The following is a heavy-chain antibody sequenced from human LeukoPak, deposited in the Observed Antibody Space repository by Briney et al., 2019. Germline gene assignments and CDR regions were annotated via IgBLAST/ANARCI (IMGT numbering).Heavy chain of an antibody. J-gene: IGHJ6*03. CDR3: AGASRLGSYYYYYMDV. CDR1: GGSISSYY. Sequence: SETLSLTCTVSGGSISSYYWSWIRQPAGKGLEWLGRIYTSGSTNYNPSLKSRVTMSADTSKNQFSLKLSSVTAADTAVYYCAGASRLGSYYYYYMDVWGKGTTVTVSS. V-gene: IGHV4-4*07. CDR2: IYTSGST. D-gene: IGHD1-26*01.